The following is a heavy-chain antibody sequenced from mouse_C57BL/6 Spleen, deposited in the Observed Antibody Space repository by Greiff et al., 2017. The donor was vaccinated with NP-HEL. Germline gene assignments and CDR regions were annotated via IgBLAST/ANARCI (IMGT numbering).Heavy chain of an antibody. V-gene: IGHV1-53*01. CDR3: AREGYDGYYPFAY. CDR1: GYTFTSYW. D-gene: IGHD2-3*01. CDR2: SNPRNGGT. J-gene: IGHJ3*01. Sequence: QVQLQQPGTELVKPGASVKLSCKASGYTFTSYWMHWVKQRPGQGLEWIGNSNPRNGGTNYNEKFKSKATLTVDKSSSTAYMQLSSLTSEDSAVYYCAREGYDGYYPFAYWGQGTLVTVSA.